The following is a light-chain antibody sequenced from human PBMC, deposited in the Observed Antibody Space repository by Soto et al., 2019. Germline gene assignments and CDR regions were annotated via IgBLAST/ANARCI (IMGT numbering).Light chain of an antibody. CDR3: QQYYTTPYT. CDR1: QSVLYSSNNKHC. Sequence: DVVMTQSPDSLAVSLGERATINCKSSQSVLYSSNNKHCLSWYQQKPGQPPKLLIYWASTRESGVPDRFSGSGSGTDFTLTISSLQAEDVAVYYCQQYYTTPYTFGQGTKLEI. V-gene: IGKV4-1*01. J-gene: IGKJ2*01. CDR2: WAS.